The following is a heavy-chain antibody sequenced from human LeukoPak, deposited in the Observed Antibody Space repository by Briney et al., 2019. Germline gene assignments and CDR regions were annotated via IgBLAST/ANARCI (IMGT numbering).Heavy chain of an antibody. J-gene: IGHJ6*03. CDR2: IRYDGSIK. CDR1: GFTFSSYG. Sequence: AGGSLRLSCAASGFTFSSYGMHWVRQAPGEGLEWVAFIRYDGSIKYYADSVKGRFTISRDNSKNTLYLQMNSLRVEDTAVYYCAKVTPQNYYYMDVWGKGTTVTVSS. CDR3: AKVTPQNYYYMDV. V-gene: IGHV3-30*02.